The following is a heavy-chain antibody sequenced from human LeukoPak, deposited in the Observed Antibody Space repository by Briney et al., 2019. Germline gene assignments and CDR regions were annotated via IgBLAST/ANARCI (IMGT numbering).Heavy chain of an antibody. V-gene: IGHV3-20*04. CDR1: GFTFDDYG. D-gene: IGHD3-3*01. J-gene: IGHJ4*02. CDR3: ARPNDFWSGYYFDY. CDR2: NNWNGGST. Sequence: GGSLRLSCAASGFTFDDYGMSWVRQAPGKGLEWVSGNNWNGGSTGYADSVKGRFTISRDNAKNSLYLQMNSLRAEDTALYYCARPNDFWSGYYFDYWGQGTLVTVSS.